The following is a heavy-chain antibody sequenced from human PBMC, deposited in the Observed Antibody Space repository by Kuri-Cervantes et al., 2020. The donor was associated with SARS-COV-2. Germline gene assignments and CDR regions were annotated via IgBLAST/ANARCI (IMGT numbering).Heavy chain of an antibody. D-gene: IGHD2-2*02. V-gene: IGHV1-3*01. Sequence: ASVKVSCKASRYTFTSYAMHWVRQAPGQRLEWMGWINAGNGNTKYSQKFQGRVTITRDTSASTAYMELSSLRSEDTAVYYCARDTYCSSTSCYRGGMDVWGQGTTVTVSS. J-gene: IGHJ6*02. CDR3: ARDTYCSSTSCYRGGMDV. CDR1: RYTFTSYA. CDR2: INAGNGNT.